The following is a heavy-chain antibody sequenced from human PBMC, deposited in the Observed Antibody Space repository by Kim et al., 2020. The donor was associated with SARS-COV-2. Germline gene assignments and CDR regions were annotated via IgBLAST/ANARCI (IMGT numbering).Heavy chain of an antibody. Sequence: SETLSLTCAVSGGSISSGGYSWSWIRQPPGKGLEWIGYIYHSGSTYYNPSLKSRVTISVDRSKNQFSLKLSSVTAADTAVYYCARERIGGNSAGNYFDYWGQGTLVTVSS. J-gene: IGHJ4*02. CDR2: IYHSGST. V-gene: IGHV4-30-2*01. CDR1: GGSISSGGYS. D-gene: IGHD2-21*02. CDR3: ARERIGGNSAGNYFDY.